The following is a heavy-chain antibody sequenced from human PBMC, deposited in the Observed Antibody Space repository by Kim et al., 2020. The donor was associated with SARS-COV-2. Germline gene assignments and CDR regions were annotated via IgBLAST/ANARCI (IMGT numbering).Heavy chain of an antibody. Sequence: GGSRRLSWAASGFTLTGETRNWVRQAPGKGLKGVEGIIGRGGAKDYADSVKGRFTISRENSKNTLYLHMNSLRADDTAIYYCSKGFGGDRAYWGQGTLVTVSS. CDR2: IIGRGGAK. J-gene: IGHJ1*01. D-gene: IGHD2-21*01. CDR3: SKGFGGDRAY. CDR1: GFTLTGET. V-gene: IGHV3-23*01.